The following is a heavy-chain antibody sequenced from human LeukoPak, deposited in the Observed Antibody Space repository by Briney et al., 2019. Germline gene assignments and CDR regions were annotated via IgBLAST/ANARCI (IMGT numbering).Heavy chain of an antibody. J-gene: IGHJ4*02. CDR1: GFTFSSHA. V-gene: IGHV3-64D*08. D-gene: IGHD5-24*01. CDR2: INDDGGLT. CDR3: LKGGWATIGPPKD. Sequence: GGSLRLSCSAAGFTFSSHAMHWVRQAPGKGLEYVSTINDDGGLTYYADSVKGRFTISRDNSKNTVYLQMNNLRPDDSAVYKCLKGGWATIGPPKDWGQGTLVSVSS.